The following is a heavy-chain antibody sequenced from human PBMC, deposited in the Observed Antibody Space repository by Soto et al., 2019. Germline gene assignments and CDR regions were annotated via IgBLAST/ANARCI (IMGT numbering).Heavy chain of an antibody. CDR2: IIPIFGTA. Sequence: QVQLVQSGAEVKKPGSSVKVSCKASGGTFSSYAISWVRQAPGQGLEWMGGIIPIFGTANYAQKFQGRVTITADESTSTAYVELSSLRSEDTAVYSCFLSTIFELPGDYYYYCGMDVWGQGTTVTVSS. CDR3: FLSTIFELPGDYYYYCGMDV. V-gene: IGHV1-69*01. CDR1: GGTFSSYA. J-gene: IGHJ6*02. D-gene: IGHD3-3*01.